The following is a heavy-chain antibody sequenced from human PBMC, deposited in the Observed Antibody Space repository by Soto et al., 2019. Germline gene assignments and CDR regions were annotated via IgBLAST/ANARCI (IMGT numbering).Heavy chain of an antibody. CDR1: GYTFTGYY. D-gene: IGHD6-19*01. V-gene: IGHV1-2*02. Sequence: ASVKVSCKASGYTFTGYYMHWVRQAPGQGLEWMGWINPNSGGTNYAQKFQGRVTMTRDTSISTAYMELSRLRSDDTAVYYCARDTGSSGWYSFDYWGQGXLVTVYS. CDR3: ARDTGSSGWYSFDY. CDR2: INPNSGGT. J-gene: IGHJ4*02.